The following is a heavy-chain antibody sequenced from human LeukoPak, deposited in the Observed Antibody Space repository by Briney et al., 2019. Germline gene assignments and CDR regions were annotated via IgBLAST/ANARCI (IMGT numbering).Heavy chain of an antibody. Sequence: GGSLRLSCAASGFTFSSYWMSWVRQAPGKGLEWVANIKQDGSEKYYVDSVKGRFTISRDNAKNSLYLQMNSLRAEDTAAYYCARERGYDFWSGSRVLFDYWGQGTLVTVSS. J-gene: IGHJ4*02. CDR1: GFTFSSYW. V-gene: IGHV3-7*01. CDR2: IKQDGSEK. CDR3: ARERGYDFWSGSRVLFDY. D-gene: IGHD3-3*01.